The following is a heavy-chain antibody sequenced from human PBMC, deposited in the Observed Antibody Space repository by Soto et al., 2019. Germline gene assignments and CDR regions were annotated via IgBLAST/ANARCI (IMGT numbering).Heavy chain of an antibody. J-gene: IGHJ3*02. D-gene: IGHD2-2*01. Sequence: QVQLVQSGAEVKKPGSSVKVSCKASGGTFSSYAISWVRQAPGQGLEWMGGIIPIFGTANYAQKFQGRVTITADKSTCTAYMELSSLRSEDTAVYYCARVGIVVVPAAGVAFDIWGQGTMVTVSS. CDR1: GGTFSSYA. CDR3: ARVGIVVVPAAGVAFDI. V-gene: IGHV1-69*06. CDR2: IIPIFGTA.